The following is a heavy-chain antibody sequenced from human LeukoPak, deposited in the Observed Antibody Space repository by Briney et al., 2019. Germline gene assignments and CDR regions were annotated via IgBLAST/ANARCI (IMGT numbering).Heavy chain of an antibody. D-gene: IGHD1-26*01. CDR3: ARVGRERNFDY. CDR2: IYYSGST. CDR1: GGSTSSYY. V-gene: IGHV4-59*01. Sequence: PSETLSLTCTVSGGSTSSYYWSWIRQPPGKGLEWIGYIYYSGSTNYNPSLKSRVTISVDTSKNQFSLKLSSVTAADTAVYYCARVGRERNFDYWGQGTLVTVSS. J-gene: IGHJ4*02.